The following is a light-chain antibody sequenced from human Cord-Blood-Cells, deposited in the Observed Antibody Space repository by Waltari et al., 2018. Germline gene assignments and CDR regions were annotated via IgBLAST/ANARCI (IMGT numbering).Light chain of an antibody. J-gene: IGLJ3*02. V-gene: IGLV2-23*01. CDR1: SSDVGSYNL. CDR3: CSYAGSSTWV. Sequence: QSALTQPASESGSPGPSITISCTGTSSDVGSYNLVSWYQQHPGKAPKLMIYEGSKRPSGVSNHFSSSKSGNTASLTLSGLQAEDEADYYCCSYAGSSTWVFGGGTKLTVL. CDR2: EGS.